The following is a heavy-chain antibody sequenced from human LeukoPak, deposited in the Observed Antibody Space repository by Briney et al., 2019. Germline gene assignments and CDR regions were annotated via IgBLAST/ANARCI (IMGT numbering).Heavy chain of an antibody. CDR2: INPNSGGT. Sequence: ASVKVSCKASGYTFTGYYMHWVRQAPGQGLEWMGWINPNSGGTNYAQKFQGRVTMTRDTSISTAYMELSRLRSDDTAVYYCARDSAIAAAGEYWGQGTLVTVSS. CDR3: ARDSAIAAAGEY. D-gene: IGHD6-13*01. V-gene: IGHV1-2*02. J-gene: IGHJ4*02. CDR1: GYTFTGYY.